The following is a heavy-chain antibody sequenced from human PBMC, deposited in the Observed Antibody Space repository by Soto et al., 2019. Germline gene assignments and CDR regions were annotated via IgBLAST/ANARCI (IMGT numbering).Heavy chain of an antibody. J-gene: IGHJ4*02. D-gene: IGHD6-19*01. CDR2: IYWDADK. CDR3: AHRIPVPGTFDY. CDR1: GFSLDTSGVG. V-gene: IGHV2-5*02. Sequence: QITLKESGPTLVKPTQTLTLTCTFSGFSLDTSGVGVGWIRQPPGKALEWLALIYWDADKRYSPSLKGRLTIPKDTSKNQVVLTMTDMDPVDTATYFCAHRIPVPGTFDYWGQGTLVTDSS.